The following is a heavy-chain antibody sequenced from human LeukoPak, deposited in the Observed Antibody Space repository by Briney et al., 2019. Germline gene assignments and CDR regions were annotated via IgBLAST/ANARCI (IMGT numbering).Heavy chain of an antibody. CDR1: GGSISGYY. J-gene: IGHJ4*02. CDR2: IYYSGST. Sequence: SETLSLTCTVSGGSISGYYWSWIRQPPGKGLEWIGYIYYSGSTNYNPSLKSRVTISVDTSKNQFSLKLSSVTAADTAVYYCARAADLWFGTEPRYFDYWGQGTLVTVSS. D-gene: IGHD3-10*01. CDR3: ARAADLWFGTEPRYFDY. V-gene: IGHV4-59*01.